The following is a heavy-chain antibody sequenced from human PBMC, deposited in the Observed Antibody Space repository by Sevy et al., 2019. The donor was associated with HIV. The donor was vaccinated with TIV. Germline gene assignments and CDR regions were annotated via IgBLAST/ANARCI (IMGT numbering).Heavy chain of an antibody. CDR2: INPNSGGT. Sequence: ASVKVSCKASGYTFTGYYMHWVRQAPGQGLEWMGWINPNSGGTNYAQKFQGRVTMTRDTSISTAYMELSRLRSDDTAVYYCARSISAGNPDAFDIWGQWTMVTVSS. D-gene: IGHD3-3*02. CDR1: GYTFTGYY. CDR3: ARSISAGNPDAFDI. J-gene: IGHJ3*02. V-gene: IGHV1-2*02.